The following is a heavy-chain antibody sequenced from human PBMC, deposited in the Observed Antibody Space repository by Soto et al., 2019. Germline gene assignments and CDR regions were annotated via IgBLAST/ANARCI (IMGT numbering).Heavy chain of an antibody. D-gene: IGHD1-26*01. J-gene: IGHJ6*02. CDR1: GYTFTTYG. CDR2: ISPYNGNT. CDR3: ARGAPSWAYGMDV. V-gene: IGHV1-18*01. Sequence: QVQLVQFGAEVKKPGASVKVSCEASGYTFTTYGISWVRQAPGQGLAWMGWISPYNGNTNFAQKFQGRVTMTTDTATSTAYMDLRRLRSDDTAVYYCARGAPSWAYGMDVGGQETTVTVSS.